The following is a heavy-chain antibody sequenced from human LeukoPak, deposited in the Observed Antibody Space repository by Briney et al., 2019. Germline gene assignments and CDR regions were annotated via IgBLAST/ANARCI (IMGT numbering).Heavy chain of an antibody. CDR3: VKDTSGASQYFQY. CDR1: GFTLDNYA. J-gene: IGHJ1*01. V-gene: IGHV3-9*03. D-gene: IGHD2-15*01. Sequence: KAGGSLRLSCAAFGFTLDNYAMHWVRQAPGKGLEWVSIISWNSANIAYADSVKGRFTISRDNAKNSLYLQMNSLRPEDMALYYCVKDTSGASQYFQYWGHGTVVTVSS. CDR2: ISWNSANI.